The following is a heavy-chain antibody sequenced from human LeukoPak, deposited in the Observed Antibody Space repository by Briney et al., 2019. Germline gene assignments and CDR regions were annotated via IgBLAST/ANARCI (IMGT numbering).Heavy chain of an antibody. CDR3: ARGILRDYYDSSGFYHRGGVGY. J-gene: IGHJ4*02. V-gene: IGHV4-59*08. Sequence: PSETLSLTCTVSGGSISSYYWSWIRQPPGKGLEWIGYIYYSGSTNYNPSLKSRVTISVKTSKNQFSLRLSSVTAADTAVYFCARGILRDYYDSSGFYHRGGVGYWGQGTLVTVSS. CDR1: GGSISSYY. CDR2: IYYSGST. D-gene: IGHD3-22*01.